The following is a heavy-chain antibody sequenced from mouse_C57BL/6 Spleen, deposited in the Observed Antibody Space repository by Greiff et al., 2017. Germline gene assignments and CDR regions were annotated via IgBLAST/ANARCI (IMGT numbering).Heavy chain of an antibody. CDR3: SRCSYYFDY. V-gene: IGHV1-82*01. CDR1: GYAFSSSW. D-gene: IGHD1-1*01. J-gene: IGHJ2*01. CDR2: IYPGDGGT. Sequence: QVQLQQSGPELVKPGASVKISCKASGYAFSSSWMNWVKQRPGKGLEWIGRIYPGDGGTTYNGKFKGKATLTADKSSSTAYMQLSSLTSEDSAVCFCSRCSYYFDYWGQGTTLTVSS.